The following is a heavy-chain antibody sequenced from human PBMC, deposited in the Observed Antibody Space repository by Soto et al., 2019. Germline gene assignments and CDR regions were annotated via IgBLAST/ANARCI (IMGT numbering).Heavy chain of an antibody. V-gene: IGHV4-4*02. D-gene: IGHD5-12*01. CDR1: GGSISSSNW. CDR3: ARARVVATSGMDV. J-gene: IGHJ6*02. Sequence: SEPLSLTCAVSGGSISSSNWWSWVRQPPGKGLEWIGEIYHSGSTNYNPSLKSRVTISVDKSKNQFSLKLSSVTAADTAVYYCARARVVATSGMDVWGQGTTVTVSS. CDR2: IYHSGST.